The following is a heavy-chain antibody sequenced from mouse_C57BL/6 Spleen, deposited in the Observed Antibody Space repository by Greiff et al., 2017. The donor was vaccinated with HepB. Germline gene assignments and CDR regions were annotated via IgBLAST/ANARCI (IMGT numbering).Heavy chain of an antibody. CDR3: ARGELYDGYYGAMDY. Sequence: QVQLQQSGTELVKPGASVKLSCKASGYTFTSYWMHWVKQRPGQGLEWIGNINPSNGGTNYNEKFKSKATLTVDKSSSTAYMQLSSLTSEDSAVYYCARGELYDGYYGAMDYWGQGTSVTVSS. CDR2: INPSNGGT. CDR1: GYTFTSYW. V-gene: IGHV1-53*01. J-gene: IGHJ4*01. D-gene: IGHD2-3*01.